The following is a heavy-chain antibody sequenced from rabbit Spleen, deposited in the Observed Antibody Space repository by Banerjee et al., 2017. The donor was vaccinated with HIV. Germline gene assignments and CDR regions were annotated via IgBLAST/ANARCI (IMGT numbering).Heavy chain of an antibody. Sequence: QEQLRETGGGLVQPEGSLTLTCTASGFDFSSNSMCWVRQAPGKGLEWIACINSYTAKSVYATWAKGPFTISKTSSTTVTLQMTSLTAADTATYFCARYSGGSFDLWGQGTLVTV. J-gene: IGHJ4*01. CDR2: INSYTAKS. CDR3: ARYSGGSFDL. V-gene: IGHV1S45*01. CDR1: GFDFSSNS. D-gene: IGHD4-2*01.